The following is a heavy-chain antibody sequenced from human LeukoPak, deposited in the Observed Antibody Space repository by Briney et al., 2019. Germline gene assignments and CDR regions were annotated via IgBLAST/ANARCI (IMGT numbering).Heavy chain of an antibody. V-gene: IGHV1-24*01. CDR1: GHTLTELS. D-gene: IGHD3-16*01. CDR3: ATDPLGEPYAFDI. Sequence: ASVKVSCKVSGHTLTELSMHWVRQAPGKGLEWMGGFDPEDGETIYAQKFQGRVTMTEDTSTDTAYMELSSLRSEDTAVYYCATDPLGEPYAFDIWGQGTMVTVSS. CDR2: FDPEDGET. J-gene: IGHJ3*02.